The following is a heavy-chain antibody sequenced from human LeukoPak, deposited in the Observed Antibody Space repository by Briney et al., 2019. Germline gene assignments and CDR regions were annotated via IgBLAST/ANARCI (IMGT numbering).Heavy chain of an antibody. D-gene: IGHD5-24*01. Sequence: PSETLSLTCTASGGTFRSSSYYWGWIPQPQGKGLVWIGSIYDSGSTYYNPSLKSRITISVDTSKNQFSLKLNSVTAADTAVYYCARDTGRGAFDIWGQGTMVTVSS. CDR2: IYDSGST. CDR1: GGTFRSSSYY. J-gene: IGHJ3*02. CDR3: ARDTGRGAFDI. V-gene: IGHV4-39*02.